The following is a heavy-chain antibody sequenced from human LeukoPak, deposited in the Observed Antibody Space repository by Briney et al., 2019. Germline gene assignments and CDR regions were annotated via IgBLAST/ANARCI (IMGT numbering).Heavy chain of an antibody. V-gene: IGHV1-2*02. CDR1: GYTFTGYY. CDR2: INPNNGDT. J-gene: IGHJ4*02. Sequence: ASVKVSCKASGYTFTGYYMHWVRQAPGQGLEWMGWINPNNGDTNYAQKFQGRVTMTRDTSMRTAYMELRSLRSDDTAVYYCAREGTVVMANDYWGQGTLVTVSS. CDR3: AREGTVVMANDY. D-gene: IGHD3-22*01.